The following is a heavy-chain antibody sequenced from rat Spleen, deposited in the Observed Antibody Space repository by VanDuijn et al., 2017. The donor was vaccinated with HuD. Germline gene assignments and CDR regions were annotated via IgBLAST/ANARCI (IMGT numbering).Heavy chain of an antibody. J-gene: IGHJ2*01. Sequence: EVQLVESGGGLVQPGRSLKFSCAASGFTFINYGMYWIRQAPTKGLEWVASISNTGGTTYYPDSMKGRFTISRDIARSTLYLQMNSLRSADTATYYCTRNWDYWGQGVMVTVSS. CDR3: TRNWDY. D-gene: IGHD5-1*01. V-gene: IGHV5S13*01. CDR1: GFTFINYG. CDR2: ISNTGGTT.